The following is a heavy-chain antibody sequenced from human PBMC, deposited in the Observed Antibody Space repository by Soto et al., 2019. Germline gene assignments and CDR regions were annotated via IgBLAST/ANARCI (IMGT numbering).Heavy chain of an antibody. V-gene: IGHV4-34*01. Sequence: PSETLSLTCAVYGGSFSGYYWSWIRQPPGKGLEWIGEINHSGSTNYNPSLKSRVTISVDTSKNQFSLKLSSVTAADTAVYYCVRGNSGWSPYRSRLFHFYYMDGWGKGTTVTVSS. D-gene: IGHD6-19*01. J-gene: IGHJ6*03. CDR3: VRGNSGWSPYRSRLFHFYYMDG. CDR2: INHSGST. CDR1: GGSFSGYY.